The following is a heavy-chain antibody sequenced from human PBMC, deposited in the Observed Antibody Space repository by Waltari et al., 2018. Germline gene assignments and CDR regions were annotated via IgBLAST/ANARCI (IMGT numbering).Heavy chain of an antibody. J-gene: IGHJ3*02. V-gene: IGHV3-9*01. CDR1: GFTFDDYA. D-gene: IGHD5-12*01. CDR3: AKVVRIVANAGDAFDI. Sequence: EVQLVESGGGLVQPGRSLRLSCAASGFTFDDYAMHWVRQAPGKGLEWVSGISWNSGSIGYADSVKGRFTISRDNAKNSLYLQMNSLRAEDTALYYCAKVVRIVANAGDAFDIWGQGTMVTVSS. CDR2: ISWNSGSI.